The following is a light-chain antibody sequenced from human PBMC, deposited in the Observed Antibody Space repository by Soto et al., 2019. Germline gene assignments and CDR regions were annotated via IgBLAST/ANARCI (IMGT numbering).Light chain of an antibody. J-gene: IGKJ5*01. V-gene: IGKV3-11*01. CDR2: DAS. CDR1: QTVSITY. Sequence: PGESATLSCRASQTVSITYLAWYQQKPGQAPRLLIYDASNRATGIPARFSGSGSGTDFTLTISSLEPEDFAVYYCQQRSNWPPVTFGQGTRLEIK. CDR3: QQRSNWPPVT.